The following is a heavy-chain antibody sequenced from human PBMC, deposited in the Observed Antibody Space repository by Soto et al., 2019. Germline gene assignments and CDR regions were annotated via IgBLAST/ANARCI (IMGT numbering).Heavy chain of an antibody. V-gene: IGHV3-48*02. J-gene: IGHJ3*02. Sequence: PGGALRLSCAASGFTFSSYSMNWVRQAPGKGLEWVSYISSSSSTIYYADSVKGRFTISRDNAKNSLYLQMNSLRDEDTAVCYCARVSGSYPDAFDIWGQGTMVTVSS. CDR1: GFTFSSYS. D-gene: IGHD1-26*01. CDR2: ISSSSSTI. CDR3: ARVSGSYPDAFDI.